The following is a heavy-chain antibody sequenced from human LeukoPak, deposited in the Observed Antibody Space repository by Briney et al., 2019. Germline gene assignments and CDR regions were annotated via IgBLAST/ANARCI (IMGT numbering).Heavy chain of an antibody. CDR2: IYHSGST. D-gene: IGHD6-19*01. CDR3: ARATPGYSSGWYEGPEAFDI. J-gene: IGHJ3*02. CDR1: GYSISSGYY. V-gene: IGHV4-38-2*02. Sequence: SETLSLTCTVSGYSISSGYYRGWIRQPPGKGLEWIGSIYHSGSTYYNPSLKSRVTISVDTSKNQFSPKLSSVTAADTAVYYCARATPGYSSGWYEGPEAFDIWGQGTMVTVSS.